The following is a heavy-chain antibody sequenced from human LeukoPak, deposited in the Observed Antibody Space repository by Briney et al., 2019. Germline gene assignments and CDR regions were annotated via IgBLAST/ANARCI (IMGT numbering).Heavy chain of an antibody. V-gene: IGHV3-23*01. CDR3: AKDRSDTTMVYNFDY. CDR2: ISGSGDST. CDR1: GFTFSSYA. D-gene: IGHD4/OR15-4a*01. J-gene: IGHJ4*02. Sequence: GGSLRLSCATSGFTFSSYAMSWVRQAPGKGLEWVSAISGSGDSTYYADSVKGRFTISRDNSKNTLYLQMDSLRAEDTAVYYCAKDRSDTTMVYNFDYWGQGTLVTVSS.